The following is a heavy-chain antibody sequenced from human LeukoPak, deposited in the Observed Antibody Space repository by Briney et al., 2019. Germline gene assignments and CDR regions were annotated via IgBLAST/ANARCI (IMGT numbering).Heavy chain of an antibody. CDR3: AKDKGETWVFDY. CDR2: ISHDGSNQ. Sequence: GGCLRLSCAASGFTFSSYCMHWVRQAPGKGMEWVAVISHDGSNQDYAHPVKGRFTITRDNSKNTLYLQMNSLRAEDRAVYYCAKDKGETWVFDYWGQGTLVTVSS. J-gene: IGHJ4*02. V-gene: IGHV3-30*18. D-gene: IGHD1-26*01. CDR1: GFTFSSYC.